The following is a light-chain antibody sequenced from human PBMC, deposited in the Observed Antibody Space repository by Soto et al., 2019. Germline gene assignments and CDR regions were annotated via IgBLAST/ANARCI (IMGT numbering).Light chain of an antibody. V-gene: IGKV3-20*01. CDR1: QSVSSNY. Sequence: EIVLTQSPGTLSLSPGERATLSCRASQSVSSNYLAWYQQKPGQAPRLLIYGASSRATGIPDRFSGSGSGTDFTLTISRLAPEDFAVYYCQHYGRSAYTFGQGTTLELK. CDR3: QHYGRSAYT. J-gene: IGKJ2*01. CDR2: GAS.